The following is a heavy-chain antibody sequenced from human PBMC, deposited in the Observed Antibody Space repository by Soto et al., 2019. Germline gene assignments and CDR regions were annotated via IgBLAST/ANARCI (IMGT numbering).Heavy chain of an antibody. Sequence: QVQLVQSGAEVKRPGASVKVSCKASGYTFTGYAFSWVRQAPGQGLEWMGWISAYSGHTVYSQKFQDRVTMTTDPSTTTTYLEVRSLGADATAVYYCARCSSDYSYDVLSLKYWGQSTLVTV. CDR1: GYTFTGYA. D-gene: IGHD4-4*01. J-gene: IGHJ1*01. V-gene: IGHV1-18*01. CDR2: ISAYSGHT. CDR3: ARCSSDYSYDVLSLKY.